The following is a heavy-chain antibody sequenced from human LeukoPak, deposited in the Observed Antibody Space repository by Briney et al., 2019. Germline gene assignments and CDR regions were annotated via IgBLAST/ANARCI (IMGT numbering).Heavy chain of an antibody. CDR1: GFTFSSYA. D-gene: IGHD3-22*01. CDR3: ARGGSYFDVSGYYFY. J-gene: IGHJ4*02. Sequence: GGSLRLSCAASGFTFSSYAMSWVRQAPGQGLEWVSIIYSGGSTSYADSVKGRFTISRDNSKNTLYLQMNSLRTEDTAVYYCARGGSYFDVSGYYFYWGQGTLVTVSS. CDR2: IYSGGST. V-gene: IGHV3-66*01.